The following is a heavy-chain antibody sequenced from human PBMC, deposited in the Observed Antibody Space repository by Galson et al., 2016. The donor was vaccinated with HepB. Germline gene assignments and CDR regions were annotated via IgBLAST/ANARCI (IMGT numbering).Heavy chain of an antibody. Sequence: SLRLSCAASGFTFSSYSMNWVRQAPGKGLEWVSAISGSADGTYYADSVKGRFTISRDNSKNTLFLQMNSLRAEDTAVYYCAKGLGPTEYYFDYWGQGTLVTVSS. V-gene: IGHV3-23*01. J-gene: IGHJ4*02. CDR3: AKGLGPTEYYFDY. D-gene: IGHD1-26*01. CDR1: GFTFSSYS. CDR2: ISGSADGT.